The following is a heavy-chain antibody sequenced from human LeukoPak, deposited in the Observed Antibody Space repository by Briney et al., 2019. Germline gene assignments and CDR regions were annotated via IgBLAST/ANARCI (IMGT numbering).Heavy chain of an antibody. CDR1: GGTFRDYP. CDR3: ARASDYVWGSYPTDY. CDR2: IIPMFGTA. V-gene: IGHV1-69*13. J-gene: IGHJ4*02. D-gene: IGHD3-16*02. Sequence: SVKVSCKASGGTFRDYPLSWVRQAPEQGLEWMGGIIPMFGTAKYAQNFEGRVKITADESTSTAYMELSSLRSEDTAVYYCARASDYVWGSYPTDYWGQGTLVTASS.